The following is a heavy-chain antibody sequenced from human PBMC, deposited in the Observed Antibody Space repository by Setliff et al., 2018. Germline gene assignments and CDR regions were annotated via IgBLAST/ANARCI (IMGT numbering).Heavy chain of an antibody. CDR1: GGSIRGSSYF. J-gene: IGHJ6*03. V-gene: IGHV4-39*01. D-gene: IGHD5-18*01. CDR3: ARMGTDYIMTRVNSYQYYFYMDV. CDR2: INDSGST. Sequence: SETLSLTCSVSGGSIRGSSYFWGWIRQPPGEGLEWIGNINDSGSTYYNPSLKSRVTISVDGSKNQVFLRMTSVTAADTSFYYCARMGTDYIMTRVNSYQYYFYMDVWGKGTTVTVSS.